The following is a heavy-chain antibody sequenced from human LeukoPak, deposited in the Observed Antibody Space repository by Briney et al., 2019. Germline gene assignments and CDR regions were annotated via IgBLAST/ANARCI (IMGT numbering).Heavy chain of an antibody. Sequence: GGSLRLSCAASGFTFSSYWMHWVRQAPGKGLVWVSRTNSDGSSTSYADSVKGRFTISRDNAKNTLYLQMNSLRAEDTAVYYCARGLYSSGSGDYWGQGTLVTVSS. J-gene: IGHJ4*02. CDR3: ARGLYSSGSGDY. CDR1: GFTFSSYW. V-gene: IGHV3-74*01. CDR2: TNSDGSST. D-gene: IGHD6-19*01.